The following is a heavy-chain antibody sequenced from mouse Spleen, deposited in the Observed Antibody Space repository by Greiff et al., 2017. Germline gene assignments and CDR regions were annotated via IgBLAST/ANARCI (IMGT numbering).Heavy chain of an antibody. CDR3: ARGLLGVFAY. J-gene: IGHJ3*01. CDR2: ISYDGSN. CDR1: GYSITSGYY. Sequence: EVKLVESGPGLVKPSQSLSLTCSVTGYSITSGYYWNWIRQFPGNKLEWMGYISYDGSNNYNPSLKNRISITRDTSKNQFFLKLNSVTTEDTATYYCARGLLGVFAYWGQGTLVTVSA. D-gene: IGHD2-13*01. V-gene: IGHV3-6*02.